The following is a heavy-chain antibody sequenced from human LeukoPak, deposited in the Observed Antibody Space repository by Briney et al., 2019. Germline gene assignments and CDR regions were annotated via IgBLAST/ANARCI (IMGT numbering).Heavy chain of an antibody. CDR2: IYHSGST. D-gene: IGHD2-21*02. CDR3: ASRMPCGGDCYSSEYYWYFDL. CDR1: GGSNSSGGYS. Sequence: PSETLSLTCAVSGGSNSSGGYSWSWIRQPPGKGLEWVGYIYHSGSTYYNPSLKSRVTISVDRSKNQFSLKLSSVTAADTAVYYCASRMPCGGDCYSSEYYWYFDLWGRGTLVTVSS. V-gene: IGHV4-30-2*01. J-gene: IGHJ2*01.